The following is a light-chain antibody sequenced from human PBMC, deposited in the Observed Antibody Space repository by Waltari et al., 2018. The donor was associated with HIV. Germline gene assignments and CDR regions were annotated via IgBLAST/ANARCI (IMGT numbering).Light chain of an antibody. V-gene: IGLV4-69*01. CDR3: QTWGTGIWV. Sequence: QLVLTQSPSASASLGASVNLTCILSSCHSSFPNARHQQQPEKGPRYLMKVNGDGSHNKGEGVPSRFSGSSSGAERYLTISSLQSEDEADYYCQTWGTGIWVFGGGTKLTVL. J-gene: IGLJ3*02. CDR1: SCHSSFP. CDR2: VNGDGSH.